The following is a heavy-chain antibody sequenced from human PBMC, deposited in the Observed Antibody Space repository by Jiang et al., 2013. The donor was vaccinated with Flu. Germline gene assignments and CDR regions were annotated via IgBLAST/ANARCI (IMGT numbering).Heavy chain of an antibody. V-gene: IGHV4-34*01. CDR1: GGSFSGYY. D-gene: IGHD6-6*01. J-gene: IGHJ5*02. Sequence: LLKPSETLSLTCAVYGGSFSGYYWSWIRQPQEGAGVDWEINHSGSTNYNPSLKSRVTISVDTSKNQFSLKLSSVTAADTAVYYCARKGSAAPWFDPWGQGTLVTVSS. CDR3: ARKGSAAPWFDP. CDR2: INHSGST.